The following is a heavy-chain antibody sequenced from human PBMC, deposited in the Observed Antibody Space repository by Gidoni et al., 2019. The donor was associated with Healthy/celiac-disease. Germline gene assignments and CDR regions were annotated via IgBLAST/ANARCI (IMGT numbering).Heavy chain of an antibody. CDR1: GYTFTSYG. Sequence: QVQLVQSGAEVKKPGASVKVSCKASGYTFTSYGISWVRKAPGQGLEWMGWLSAYNGNTNSAQKLQGRVTMTTDTSTSTAYMELRSLRSDDTAVYYCARVSGYYDSSGYYYYYDYGMDVWGQGTTVTVSS. CDR2: LSAYNGNT. CDR3: ARVSGYYDSSGYYYYYDYGMDV. J-gene: IGHJ6*02. V-gene: IGHV1-18*01. D-gene: IGHD3-22*01.